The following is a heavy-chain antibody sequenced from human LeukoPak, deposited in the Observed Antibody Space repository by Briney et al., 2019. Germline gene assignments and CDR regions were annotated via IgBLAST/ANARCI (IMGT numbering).Heavy chain of an antibody. CDR2: INPNSGGT. CDR3: ARRVLTGYYTDY. D-gene: IGHD3-9*01. J-gene: IGHJ4*02. V-gene: IGHV1-2*02. Sequence: GASVNVSCKASGYTFTGYYMHWVRQAPGQGLEWMGWINPNSGGTNYAQKFQGRFTMTRDTSISTAYMELSRLRSDDTAVYYCARRVLTGYYTDYWGQGTLVTVSS. CDR1: GYTFTGYY.